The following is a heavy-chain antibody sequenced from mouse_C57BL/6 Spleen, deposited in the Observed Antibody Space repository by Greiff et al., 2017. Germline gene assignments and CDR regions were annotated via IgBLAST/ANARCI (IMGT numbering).Heavy chain of an antibody. CDR1: GFTFSSYA. Sequence: EVMLVESGEGLVKPGGSLKLSCAASGFTFSSYAMSWVRQTPEKRLEWVAYISSGGDYIYYADTVKGRFTISRDNARNTLYLQMRILKSEDTAMYYCTRDHYYGSSSLAMDYWGQGTSVTVSS. V-gene: IGHV5-9-1*02. J-gene: IGHJ4*01. CDR3: TRDHYYGSSSLAMDY. D-gene: IGHD1-1*01. CDR2: ISSGGDYI.